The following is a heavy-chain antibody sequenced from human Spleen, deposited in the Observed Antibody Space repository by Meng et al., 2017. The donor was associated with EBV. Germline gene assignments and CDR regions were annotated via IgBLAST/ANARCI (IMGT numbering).Heavy chain of an antibody. Sequence: IPLRESGPPLVNPTQTLPLTCTVSGFSLGSNGVGVGWIRQSPGKPLEWLALIYWDDDKVYSPSLKNRVTITKDTSKNQVVLTMTNVDPVDTATYFCAHRRKGITGPNWFDPWGQGILVTVSS. CDR1: GFSLGSNGVG. V-gene: IGHV2-5*02. J-gene: IGHJ5*02. CDR3: AHRRKGITGPNWFDP. CDR2: IYWDDDK. D-gene: IGHD1-14*01.